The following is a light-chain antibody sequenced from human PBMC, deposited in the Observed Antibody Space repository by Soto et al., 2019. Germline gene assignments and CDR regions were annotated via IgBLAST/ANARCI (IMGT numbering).Light chain of an antibody. V-gene: IGKV3-20*01. CDR3: HQYNNWPPS. J-gene: IGKJ4*01. Sequence: EIVLTQSPGTLSLSPGERTPLSCRASQRLLPAETWPGSQAPRLRATAIPDRFSGSGSGTDFTLTISRVEPEDFAVYYCHQYNNWPPSFGGGTKVEIK. CDR1: QRL.